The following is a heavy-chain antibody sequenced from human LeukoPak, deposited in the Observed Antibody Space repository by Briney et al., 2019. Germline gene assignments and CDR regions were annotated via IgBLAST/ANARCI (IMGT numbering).Heavy chain of an antibody. J-gene: IGHJ5*02. CDR1: GDSVSSNSAA. D-gene: IGHD6-19*01. CDR3: ARTMLPTKNWVAVAGTAVGGNWFDP. V-gene: IGHV6-1*01. CDR2: TYYRSKWCN. Sequence: SQTLSLTCAISGDSVSSNSAAWNWIRQSPSRGLEWLGRTYYRSKWCNDYAVSVKSRITINPDTSKNQFSLQLNSVTPEDTAVYYCARTMLPTKNWVAVAGTAVGGNWFDPWGQGTLVTVSS.